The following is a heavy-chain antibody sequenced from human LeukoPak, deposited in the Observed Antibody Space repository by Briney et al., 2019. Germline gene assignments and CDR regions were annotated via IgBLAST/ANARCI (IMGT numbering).Heavy chain of an antibody. Sequence: GGSLRLSCAASGFTFSSYGMSWVRQAPGKGLEWVSGISGTGHKTYYADSVKGRFTISRDSSKNTLYLQMNSLRAEDTAVYCCAKDRHDSSGFTLDSWGQGTLVTVSS. V-gene: IGHV3-23*01. D-gene: IGHD3-22*01. CDR3: AKDRHDSSGFTLDS. J-gene: IGHJ4*02. CDR1: GFTFSSYG. CDR2: ISGTGHKT.